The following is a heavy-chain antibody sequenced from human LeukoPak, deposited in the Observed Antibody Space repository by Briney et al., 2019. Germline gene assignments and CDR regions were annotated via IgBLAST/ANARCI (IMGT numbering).Heavy chain of an antibody. D-gene: IGHD1-1*01. CDR3: AGRATGLNWYDP. CDR1: GGSISSYY. CDR2: IYTSGST. J-gene: IGHJ5*02. Sequence: NPSETLSLTCTVSGGSISSYYWSWIRQPAGKGLEWIGRIYTSGSTNYNPSLKSRVTMSVDTSKNRFSLMLSSVTAADTAVYYCAGRATGLNWYDPWGQGTLVTVSS. V-gene: IGHV4-4*07.